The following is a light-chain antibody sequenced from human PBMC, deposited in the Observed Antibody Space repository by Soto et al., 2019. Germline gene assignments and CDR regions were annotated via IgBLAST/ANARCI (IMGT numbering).Light chain of an antibody. J-gene: IGKJ2*01. CDR1: QSVSSY. CDR2: DAS. Sequence: EIVLTQSPATLSLSPGERATLSCRASQSVSSYLAWYQQKPGQAPRLLIYDASHRATGIPARFSGSGSGTALTITILQPEAVEFGVYYRQEHSNFYTFGQGTKLEIK. V-gene: IGKV3-11*01. CDR3: QEHSNFYT.